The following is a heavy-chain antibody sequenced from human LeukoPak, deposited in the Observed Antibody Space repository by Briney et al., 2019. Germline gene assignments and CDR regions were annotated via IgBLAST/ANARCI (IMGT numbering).Heavy chain of an antibody. CDR3: ARARGYSYGYPDY. Sequence: SETLSLTCNVSGASLRENYWSWIRQSPGKGLEWIAEVKHSGSTNYNPSLKSRVTISADTSKSEISLNLSSVTAADTAVYYCARARGYSYGYPDYWGQGTLVTVSS. CDR1: GASLRENY. J-gene: IGHJ4*02. V-gene: IGHV4-34*01. D-gene: IGHD5-18*01. CDR2: VKHSGST.